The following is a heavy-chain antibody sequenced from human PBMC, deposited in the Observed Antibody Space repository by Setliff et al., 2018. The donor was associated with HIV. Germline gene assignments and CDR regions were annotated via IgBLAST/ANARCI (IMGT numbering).Heavy chain of an antibody. D-gene: IGHD3-3*01. Sequence: SETLSLTCTVSGGSFTSRSYCWGWIRQPPGKGLEWIGSIFYSGITYYNPSLKSRVTISVDTSKNQFSLNLTSVTAADTAVYYCARSKTFYDFWGGYYTHGAFKIWGLGTMVTVSS. V-gene: IGHV4-39*01. CDR2: IFYSGIT. CDR3: ARSKTFYDFWGGYYTHGAFKI. J-gene: IGHJ3*02. CDR1: GGSFTSRSYC.